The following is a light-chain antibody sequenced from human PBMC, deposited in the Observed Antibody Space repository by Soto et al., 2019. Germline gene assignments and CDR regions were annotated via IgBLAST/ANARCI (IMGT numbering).Light chain of an antibody. Sequence: IVIPQSPATLSLSPGQRATLSCMSRQSINSNLAWYQQKPGQAPRLFIFRASSRATGLPARFSASGSGTDFNLTISSLQSEDFAVYYCQQYNNWPRATFGGGTKVDIK. CDR2: RAS. CDR1: QSINSN. CDR3: QQYNNWPRAT. V-gene: IGKV3-15*01. J-gene: IGKJ4*01.